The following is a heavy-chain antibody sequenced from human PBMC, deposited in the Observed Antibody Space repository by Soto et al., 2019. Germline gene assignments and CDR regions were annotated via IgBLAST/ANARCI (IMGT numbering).Heavy chain of an antibody. J-gene: IGHJ2*01. CDR3: AKRRGEGYFDL. D-gene: IGHD3-10*01. Sequence: GGSLRLSCAASGLSFSSYVMGWVRQAPGKGLEWVSAISGSGTDTYYAVSMKGRFTISRDNSKNTLYLQIYSLRAEDTAAYFCAKRRGEGYFDLWGRGTLVTVSS. V-gene: IGHV3-23*01. CDR2: ISGSGTDT. CDR1: GLSFSSYV.